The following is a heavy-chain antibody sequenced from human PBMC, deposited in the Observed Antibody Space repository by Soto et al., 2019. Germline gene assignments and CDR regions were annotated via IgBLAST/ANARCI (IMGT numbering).Heavy chain of an antibody. D-gene: IGHD3-22*01. Sequence: SETLSLTCTVYGGSIRSGDSYWIWIRHPPGKGLEWIGYIYYSGSTYYNPSLKSRVTISLDTSKNQFSLNLSSVTAADTAVYYCARTHYSDRSGTDYWGQGTLVTVSS. CDR2: IYYSGST. CDR1: GGSIRSGDSY. CDR3: ARTHYSDRSGTDY. J-gene: IGHJ4*02. V-gene: IGHV4-30-4*01.